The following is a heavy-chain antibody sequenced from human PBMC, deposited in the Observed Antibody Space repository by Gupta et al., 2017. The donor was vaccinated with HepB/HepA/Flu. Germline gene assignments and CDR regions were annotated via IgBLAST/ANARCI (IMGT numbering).Heavy chain of an antibody. CDR2: IRSKANSYAT. Sequence: EVQLVESGGGLVQPGGSLKLSCAASGFTFSGSAMHWVRQASGKGLEWVGRIRSKANSYATAYAASVKGRFTISRDDSKNTAYLQMNSLKTEDTAVYYCTRRTGYSSSWYEHWGQGTLVTVSS. CDR1: GFTFSGSA. J-gene: IGHJ5*02. V-gene: IGHV3-73*02. D-gene: IGHD6-13*01. CDR3: TRRTGYSSSWYEH.